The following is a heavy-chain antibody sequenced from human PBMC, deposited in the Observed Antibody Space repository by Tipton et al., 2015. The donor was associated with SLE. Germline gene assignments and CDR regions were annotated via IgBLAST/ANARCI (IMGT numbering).Heavy chain of an antibody. J-gene: IGHJ4*02. CDR3: ARGFQC. CDR1: GGSFSGYY. V-gene: IGHV4-59*10. D-gene: IGHD6-19*01. CDR2: IYTSGST. Sequence: LRLSCAVYGGSFSGYYWSWIRQPAGKGLEWIGHIYTSGSTNYNPSLKSRVTISVDTSKNQFSLKLSSVTAADTAVYYCARGFQCWGQGTLVTVSS.